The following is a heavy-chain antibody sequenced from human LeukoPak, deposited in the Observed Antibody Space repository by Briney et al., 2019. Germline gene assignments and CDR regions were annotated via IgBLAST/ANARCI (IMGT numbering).Heavy chain of an antibody. Sequence: PGGSLGLSCAASGFTFSSYSMNWVRQAPGKGLEWVSSISSSSSYIYYADSVKGRFTISRDNAKNSLYLQMNSLRAEDTAVYYCARVTLGVAVASDYWGQGTLVTVSS. CDR2: ISSSSSYI. D-gene: IGHD6-19*01. CDR1: GFTFSSYS. CDR3: ARVTLGVAVASDY. J-gene: IGHJ4*02. V-gene: IGHV3-21*01.